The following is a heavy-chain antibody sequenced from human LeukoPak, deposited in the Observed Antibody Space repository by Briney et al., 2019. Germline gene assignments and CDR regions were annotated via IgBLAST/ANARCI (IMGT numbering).Heavy chain of an antibody. CDR2: IWYDGSNK. CDR3: AREVNIVTKWGLAPDY. Sequence: GGSLRLSCAASGFTFSSYGMHWVRQAPGKGLEWEAVIWYDGSNKYYADSVKGRFTISRDNSKNTLYLQMNSLRAEDTAVYYCAREVNIVTKWGLAPDYWGQGTLVTVSS. V-gene: IGHV3-33*01. D-gene: IGHD5-12*01. J-gene: IGHJ4*02. CDR1: GFTFSSYG.